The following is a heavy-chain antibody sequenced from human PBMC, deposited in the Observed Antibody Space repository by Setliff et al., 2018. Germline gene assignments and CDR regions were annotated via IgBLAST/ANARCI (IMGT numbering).Heavy chain of an antibody. D-gene: IGHD3-9*01. V-gene: IGHV4-34*01. Sequence: SETLSLTCSVYGESFSNNYWSWIRQSPGRGLEWIGESNHGGSTSYNPSLKARLTISVDNSKNQFSLQLTSVTAADTALYFCARERLYYDDLTGFSPEAFDIWGQGTMVTVSS. CDR3: ARERLYYDDLTGFSPEAFDI. CDR2: SNHGGST. CDR1: GESFSNNY. J-gene: IGHJ3*02.